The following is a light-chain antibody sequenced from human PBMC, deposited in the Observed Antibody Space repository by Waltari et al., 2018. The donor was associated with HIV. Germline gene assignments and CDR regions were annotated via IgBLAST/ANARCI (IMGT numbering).Light chain of an antibody. Sequence: SYEVTQPPSVSVSPGQTASITCSGHKLGHKYTAWYQQKPGQSPVLVIDEDNKRRAGTPGRFSGSNSGDTATLTISGTQAMDEADYYCQAWDSSTVVFGGGTRLTVL. CDR1: KLGHKY. CDR2: EDN. V-gene: IGLV3-1*01. J-gene: IGLJ2*01. CDR3: QAWDSSTVV.